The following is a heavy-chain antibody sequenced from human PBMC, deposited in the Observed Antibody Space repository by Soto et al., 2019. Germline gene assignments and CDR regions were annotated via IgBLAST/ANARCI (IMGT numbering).Heavy chain of an antibody. CDR3: AKNLPKTGRFDY. J-gene: IGHJ4*02. CDR1: GGSFSGYY. Sequence: EPLSLACAVYGGSFSGYYWRWIRQPPGKGLEWIGEINHSVRTYFKPSLTIRGSMSVDRLKNQFSLKMTSLTAADMFVYYGAKNLPKTGRFDYCGQGTLVTVSS. CDR2: INHSVRT. V-gene: IGHV4-34*01.